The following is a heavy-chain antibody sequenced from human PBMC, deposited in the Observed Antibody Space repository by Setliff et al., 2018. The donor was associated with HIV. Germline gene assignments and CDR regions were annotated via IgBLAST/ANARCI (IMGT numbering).Heavy chain of an antibody. J-gene: IGHJ5*02. Sequence: SETLSLTCTVSGGSISSHYWSWIRQPPDKGLEWIGSFHYSGSTSYNPSLRSRVTISVDTSKNQLSLKLTSVTAADTATYYCARGSITMVRGVTGWFDPWGQGTLVTVS. CDR1: GGSISSHY. V-gene: IGHV4-59*08. CDR3: ARGSITMVRGVTGWFDP. CDR2: FHYSGST. D-gene: IGHD3-10*01.